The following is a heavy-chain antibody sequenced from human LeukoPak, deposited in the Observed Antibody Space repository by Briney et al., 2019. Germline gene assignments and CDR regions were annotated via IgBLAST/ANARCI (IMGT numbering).Heavy chain of an antibody. CDR2: ISWNGGNI. D-gene: IGHD2/OR15-2a*01. CDR1: VFIFNDYA. Sequence: GGSLRLSCAASVFIFNDYAMHWVRQAPGRGLEWVSGISWNGGNIAYADSVKGRFTISRDNARNSLYLEMNSLRPEDTALYFCAKDRDFYNGLDVWGQGTMGTVSS. CDR3: AKDRDFYNGLDV. J-gene: IGHJ6*02. V-gene: IGHV3-9*01.